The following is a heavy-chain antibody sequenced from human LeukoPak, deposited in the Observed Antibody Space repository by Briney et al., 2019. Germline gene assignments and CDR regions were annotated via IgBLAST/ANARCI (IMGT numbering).Heavy chain of an antibody. CDR3: ARAQVTATITWDY. V-gene: IGHV4-34*01. Sequence: PSETLSLTCAVYGGSFSGYYWSWIRQPPGKGLEWIGEINHSGSTNYNPSLKSRVTISVDTSKNQFSLKLRSVTAADTAVYYCARAQVTATITWDYWGQGTLVTVSS. CDR1: GGSFSGYY. CDR2: INHSGST. D-gene: IGHD5-12*01. J-gene: IGHJ4*02.